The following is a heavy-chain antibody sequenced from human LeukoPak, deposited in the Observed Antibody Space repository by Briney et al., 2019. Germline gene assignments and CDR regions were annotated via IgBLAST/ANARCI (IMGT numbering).Heavy chain of an antibody. V-gene: IGHV3-74*01. CDR3: ARDSAMVRGVILDY. Sequence: GGSLRLSCAASGFTFSSYWMHWARQAPGKGLVWVSRTKSDGSSTSYADYVKGRFTISRDNVKNTLYLQTNSLRAEDTAVYYCARDSAMVRGVILDYWGQGTWSPSPQ. J-gene: IGHJ4*02. CDR2: TKSDGSST. D-gene: IGHD3-10*01. CDR1: GFTFSSYW.